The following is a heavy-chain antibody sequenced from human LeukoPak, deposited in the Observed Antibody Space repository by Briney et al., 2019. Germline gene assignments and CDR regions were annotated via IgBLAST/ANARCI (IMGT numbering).Heavy chain of an antibody. J-gene: IGHJ4*02. D-gene: IGHD1-26*01. CDR2: IYSGGST. CDR3: ARAQRNDSGSYADY. Sequence: GGSLRLSCAASGFTFSSYWMSWVRQAPGKGLEWVSVIYSGGSTYYADSVKGRFTISRDNSKNTLYLQMNSLRAEDTAVYYCARAQRNDSGSYADYWGQGTLVTVSS. V-gene: IGHV3-66*01. CDR1: GFTFSSYW.